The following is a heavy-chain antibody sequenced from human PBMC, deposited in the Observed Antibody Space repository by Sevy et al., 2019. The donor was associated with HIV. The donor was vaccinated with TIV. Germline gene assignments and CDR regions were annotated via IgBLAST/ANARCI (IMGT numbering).Heavy chain of an antibody. J-gene: IGHJ5*02. D-gene: IGHD3-10*01. CDR3: AKDLGAYYGSGSYVPGVFWFDP. V-gene: IGHV3-23*01. CDR1: GFTFSSYA. Sequence: GGSLRLSCAASGFTFSSYAMSWVRQAPGKGLEWVSAISGSGGSTYYADSVKGRFTISRDNSKNTRYLQMNSLRAEDTAVNYFAKDLGAYYGSGSYVPGVFWFDPWGQGTLVTVSS. CDR2: ISGSGGST.